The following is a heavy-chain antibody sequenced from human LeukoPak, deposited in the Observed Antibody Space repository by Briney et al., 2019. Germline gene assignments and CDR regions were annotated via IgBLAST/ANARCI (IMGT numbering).Heavy chain of an antibody. D-gene: IGHD2-15*01. CDR2: VYHSGTT. CDR3: ARSYCSGGSCYSSYYYYYYMDV. CDR1: HYSISSGYY. J-gene: IGHJ6*03. V-gene: IGHV4-38-2*02. Sequence: PSETLSLTCSVSHYSISSGYYWGWIRRPPGKGLEWIGSVYHSGTTYYNPSLKSRVTLSVDTSKNQVSLKLSSVTAADTAVYYCARSYCSGGSCYSSYYYYYYMDVWGKGTTVTVSS.